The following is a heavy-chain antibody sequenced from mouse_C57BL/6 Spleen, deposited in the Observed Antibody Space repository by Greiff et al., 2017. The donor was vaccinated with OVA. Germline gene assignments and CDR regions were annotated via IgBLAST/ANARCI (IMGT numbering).Heavy chain of an antibody. D-gene: IGHD2-4*01. Sequence: QVQLQQPGAELVKPGASVKMSCKASGYTFTSYWITWVKQRPGQGLEWIGDIYPGSGSTNYNEKFKSKATLTVDTSSSTAYMQLSSLTSEDSAVYYCAMIYYDYDGYYAMDYWGQGTSVTVSS. J-gene: IGHJ4*01. CDR1: GYTFTSYW. V-gene: IGHV1-55*01. CDR2: IYPGSGST. CDR3: AMIYYDYDGYYAMDY.